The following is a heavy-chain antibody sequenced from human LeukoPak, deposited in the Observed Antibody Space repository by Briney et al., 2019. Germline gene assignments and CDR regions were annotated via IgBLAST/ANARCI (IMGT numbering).Heavy chain of an antibody. J-gene: IGHJ4*02. D-gene: IGHD3-3*01. CDR1: GFTFSSYS. V-gene: IGHV3-21*01. CDR3: ARGPHYDFWSGYYSPYYFDY. Sequence: GGSLRLSCAASGFTFSSYSMNWVRQAPGKGLEWVSSISSSSSYIYYADSVKGRFTISRDNAKNSLYLQMNSLRAEDTAVYYCARGPHYDFWSGYYSPYYFDYWGQGTLVTVSS. CDR2: ISSSSSYI.